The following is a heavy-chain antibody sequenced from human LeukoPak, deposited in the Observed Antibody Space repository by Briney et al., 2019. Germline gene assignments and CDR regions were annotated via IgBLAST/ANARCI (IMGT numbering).Heavy chain of an antibody. Sequence: GGSLRLSCAASGFTFTTYWMSWVRQAPGKGLEWVANIKQDGNEKYYVDSVKGRFTISRDNAKNSLYLQMNSLRAEDTAVYYCAREYDSSGLDYWGQGTLVTVSS. CDR3: AREYDSSGLDY. CDR2: IKQDGNEK. V-gene: IGHV3-7*01. CDR1: GFTFTTYW. J-gene: IGHJ4*02. D-gene: IGHD3-22*01.